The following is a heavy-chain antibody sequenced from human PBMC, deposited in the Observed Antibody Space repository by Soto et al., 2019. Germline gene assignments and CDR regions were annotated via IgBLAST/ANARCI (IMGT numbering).Heavy chain of an antibody. D-gene: IGHD6-13*01. CDR1: GITVSNNH. Sequence: PGGSLRLSCAASGITVSNNHMSWVRQAPGKGLECVSVIYRDGSTYYADSVKGRFTLSRDNSKNTLYLQMNSLRAEDTAIYYCASYRYSSRPYYFDYWGQGALVTVSS. CDR3: ASYRYSSRPYYFDY. CDR2: IYRDGST. J-gene: IGHJ4*02. V-gene: IGHV3-66*01.